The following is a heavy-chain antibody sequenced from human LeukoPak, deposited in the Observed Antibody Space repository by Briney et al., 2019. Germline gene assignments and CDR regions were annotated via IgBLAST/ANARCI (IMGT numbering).Heavy chain of an antibody. J-gene: IGHJ6*03. CDR1: GGSINDITYY. CDR3: ARLTPTTLSLYYYYMDV. D-gene: IGHD2/OR15-2a*01. V-gene: IGHV4-39*07. Sequence: SETLSLTCTVSGGSINDITYYWGWIRQPPGKGLEWIGSIYYSGSTYYNPSLKSRVTISVDTSKNQFSLKLTSVTAADTAVYYCARLTPTTLSLYYYYMDVWGKGTTVTVSS. CDR2: IYYSGST.